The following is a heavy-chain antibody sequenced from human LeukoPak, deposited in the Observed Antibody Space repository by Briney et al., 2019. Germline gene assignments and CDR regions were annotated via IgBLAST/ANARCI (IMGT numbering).Heavy chain of an antibody. CDR1: GFTFSTYM. D-gene: IGHD1-26*01. Sequence: PGGSLRLSCAASGFTFSTYMMHWVRQAPGKGLVWVSHINSDGSSIRYAVSVKGRFTISRDNAKNTLYPQMSSLRAEDTAVYFCARDWSGSLDYWGQGTVVTVSS. CDR3: ARDWSGSLDY. CDR2: INSDGSSI. V-gene: IGHV3-74*01. J-gene: IGHJ4*02.